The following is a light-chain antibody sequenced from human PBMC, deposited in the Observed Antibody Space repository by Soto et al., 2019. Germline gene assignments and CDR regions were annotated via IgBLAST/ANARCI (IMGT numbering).Light chain of an antibody. V-gene: IGLV2-14*01. J-gene: IGLJ1*01. CDR1: SSDVGGYNY. CDR2: DVS. CDR3: SSYTISSTA. Sequence: QSALTQPASVSGSPGQSITISCTGTSSDVGGYNYVSWYQQHPGKAPKLMICDVSNRPSGVSNRFSGSKSGNTASLTISGLQAEDEADYYCSSYTISSTAFGTGTKVTVL.